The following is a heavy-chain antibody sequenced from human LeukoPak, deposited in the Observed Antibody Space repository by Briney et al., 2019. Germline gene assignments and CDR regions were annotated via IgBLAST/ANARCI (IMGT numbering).Heavy chain of an antibody. CDR2: ISYDGSNK. Sequence: GGSLRLSCAASGFTLSSYAMHWVRQAPGKGLEWVAVISYDGSNKYYADSVKGRFTISRDNSKNTLYLQMNSLRAEDTAVYYCAFSNAKYYFDYWGQGTLVTVSS. J-gene: IGHJ4*02. D-gene: IGHD3-16*01. V-gene: IGHV3-30*01. CDR3: AFSNAKYYFDY. CDR1: GFTLSSYA.